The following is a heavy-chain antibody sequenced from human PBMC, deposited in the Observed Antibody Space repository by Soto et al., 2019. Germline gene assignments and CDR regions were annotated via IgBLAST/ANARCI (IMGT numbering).Heavy chain of an antibody. V-gene: IGHV3-21*01. J-gene: IGHJ6*02. Sequence: GGSLILSCAASGFTFSSYSMNWVRQAPGKGLEWVSSISSSSFSINYADSVKGRFSISRDNAQNSLHLQMNNLRAEDTAVYYCARNESSNIYGMDVWGQGTTVTVSS. CDR1: GFTFSSYS. D-gene: IGHD6-6*01. CDR2: ISSSSFSI. CDR3: ARNESSNIYGMDV.